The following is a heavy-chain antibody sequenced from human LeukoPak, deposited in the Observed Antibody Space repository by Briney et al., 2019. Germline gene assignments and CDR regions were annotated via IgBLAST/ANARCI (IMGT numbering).Heavy chain of an antibody. J-gene: IGHJ6*03. V-gene: IGHV4-59*08. CDR1: GGSISNYY. Sequence: SETLSLTCTVSGGSISNYYWNWIRQPPGKELEWIGYIYYSGTTNYNPSLKSRVSMSVDTSKNQFSLKLSSVTAADTAVYYCARQSADHYDSSGYVYYMDVWGKGTTVTVSS. D-gene: IGHD3-22*01. CDR2: IYYSGTT. CDR3: ARQSADHYDSSGYVYYMDV.